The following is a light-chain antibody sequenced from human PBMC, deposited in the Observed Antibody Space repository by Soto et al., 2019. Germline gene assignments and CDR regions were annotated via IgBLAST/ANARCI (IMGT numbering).Light chain of an antibody. CDR3: CSYAGSYAGV. V-gene: IGLV2-11*01. Sequence: QSALTQPRSVSGSPGQSVTISCTGTTGDVGGYNYVSWYQHHPGNAPKLIIYDVSERPSGVPDRFSGFKSGNTASLTISGLQAGDEADYYCCSYAGSYAGVFGGGTKLTVL. CDR2: DVS. J-gene: IGLJ3*02. CDR1: TGDVGGYNY.